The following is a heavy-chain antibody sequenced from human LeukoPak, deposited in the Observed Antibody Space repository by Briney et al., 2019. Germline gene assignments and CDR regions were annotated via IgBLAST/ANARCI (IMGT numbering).Heavy chain of an antibody. CDR2: ITSSSTYI. D-gene: IGHD4-17*01. Sequence: GGSLRLSCAASGFTFSSYNMNWVRQAPGKGLEWVSSITSSSTYIYYTDSVKGRFTISRDNAKNSPYLQMNSLRAEDTAVYYCARDYGDFLEYFDPWGQGTLVTVSS. CDR3: ARDYGDFLEYFDP. CDR1: GFTFSSYN. V-gene: IGHV3-21*01. J-gene: IGHJ5*02.